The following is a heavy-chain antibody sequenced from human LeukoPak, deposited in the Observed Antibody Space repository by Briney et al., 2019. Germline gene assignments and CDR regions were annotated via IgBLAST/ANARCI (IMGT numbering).Heavy chain of an antibody. CDR2: INHSGST. Sequence: SETLSLTCAVYGGSFSGYYWSWIRQPPGKGLEWIGEINHSGSTNCNPSLKSRVTISVDTSKNQFSLKLSSVTAADTAVYYCASTRGYGYGLTDYWGQGTLVTVSS. CDR3: ASTRGYGYGLTDY. J-gene: IGHJ4*02. CDR1: GGSFSGYY. V-gene: IGHV4-34*01. D-gene: IGHD5-18*01.